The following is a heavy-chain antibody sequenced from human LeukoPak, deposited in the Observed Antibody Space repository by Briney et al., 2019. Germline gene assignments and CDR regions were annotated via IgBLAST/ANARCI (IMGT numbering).Heavy chain of an antibody. D-gene: IGHD4-17*01. V-gene: IGHV4-34*01. J-gene: IGHJ5*02. CDR3: AGKMTTVTSSWFDP. Sequence: RSSETLSLTCAVYGGSFSGYYWSGLRQPPGKGGEWGGEMNHSGRTNYNPSLKSPVPISVHTSKNQFSLKLSSVTAADTAVYYCAGKMTTVTSSWFDPWGQGTLVTVSS. CDR2: MNHSGRT. CDR1: GGSFSGYY.